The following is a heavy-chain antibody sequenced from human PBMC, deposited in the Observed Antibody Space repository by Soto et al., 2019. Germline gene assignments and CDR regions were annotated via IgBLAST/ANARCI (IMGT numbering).Heavy chain of an antibody. V-gene: IGHV1-8*01. CDR3: GRRVSEGVDY. J-gene: IGHJ4*01. CDR2: MQPSTRRT. Sequence: SVKVSCKASGYSFTSLDINSVRQTAGQGLEWMGRMQPSTRRTGYAQKFKGRLTMTRDTSINTAYMELTTLTSDDTAFYYCGRRVSEGVDYWG. D-gene: IGHD1-26*01. CDR1: GYSFTSLD.